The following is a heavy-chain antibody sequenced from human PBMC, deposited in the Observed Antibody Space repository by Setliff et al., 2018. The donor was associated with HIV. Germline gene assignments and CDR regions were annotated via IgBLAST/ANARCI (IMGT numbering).Heavy chain of an antibody. CDR1: GGSISSGGYY. V-gene: IGHV4-61*08. J-gene: IGHJ4*02. Sequence: KTSETLSLTCTVSGGSISSGGYYWSWIRQHPGKGLEWIGYIYYSGTTNYNPSLKSRVTILVDTSKNQVSLKVTFVTTADTAVYYCARGWGDHSFDYWGQGALVTVS. CDR3: ARGWGDHSFDY. D-gene: IGHD2-21*02. CDR2: IYYSGTT.